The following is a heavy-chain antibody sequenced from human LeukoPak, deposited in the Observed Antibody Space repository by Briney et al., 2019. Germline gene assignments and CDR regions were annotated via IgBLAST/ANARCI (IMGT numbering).Heavy chain of an antibody. Sequence: PSETLSLTCTDSGGSISSGGYYWTWIRQHPGKGLEWIGYIYYSGSTYYNPSLKSRVNISVDTSKIQFSLKLSSVTAADTAVYYCARDSGDWFDPWGQGTLVTVSS. CDR3: ARDSGDWFDP. V-gene: IGHV4-31*03. J-gene: IGHJ5*02. CDR1: GGSISSGGYY. CDR2: IYYSGST.